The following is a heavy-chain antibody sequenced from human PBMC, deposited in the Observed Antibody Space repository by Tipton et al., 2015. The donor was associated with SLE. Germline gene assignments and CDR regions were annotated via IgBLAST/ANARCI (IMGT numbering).Heavy chain of an antibody. D-gene: IGHD1-1*01. CDR1: GGSLSGYY. CDR2: SHQSGST. V-gene: IGHV4-34*01. Sequence: GLVKPSETLSLTCAVYGGSLSGYYWSWIRQPPGKGPEWIGESHQSGSTNYHPSFKSRVTISVDTSKNQFSLTLNSVTAADTGIYYCARGREWNWSPYYMDVWGKGTTVTVSS. J-gene: IGHJ6*03. CDR3: ARGREWNWSPYYMDV.